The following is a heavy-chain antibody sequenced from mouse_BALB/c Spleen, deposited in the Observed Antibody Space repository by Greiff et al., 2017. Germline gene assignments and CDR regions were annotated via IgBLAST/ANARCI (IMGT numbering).Heavy chain of an antibody. D-gene: IGHD3-3*01. CDR1: GFSLTSYG. V-gene: IGHV2-2*02. J-gene: IGHJ2*01. Sequence: QVQLKESGPGLVQPSQSLSITCTVSGFSLTSYGVHWVRQSPGKGLEWLGVIWSGGSTDYNSAFISRLSISKDNSKSQVFFKMNSLQANDTAIYYCARGGTDYFDYWGQGTTLTVSS. CDR2: IWSGGST. CDR3: ARGGTDYFDY.